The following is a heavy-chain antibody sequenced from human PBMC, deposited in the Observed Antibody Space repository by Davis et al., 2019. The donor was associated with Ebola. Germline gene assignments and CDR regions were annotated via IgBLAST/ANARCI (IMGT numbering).Heavy chain of an antibody. J-gene: IGHJ6*04. CDR3: ARGWLRVGMDV. CDR2: TYYNSKWYN. CDR1: GDSVPSGG. D-gene: IGHD5-18*01. Sequence: HSQTLPLTCFISGDSVPSGGWNWIRQSPSRGLEWLGRTYYNSKWYNEYAVSVKSRITINPETSKHQFFLQLNSVTPEDTALYYCARGWLRVGMDVWGEGTTVTGSP. V-gene: IGHV6-1*01.